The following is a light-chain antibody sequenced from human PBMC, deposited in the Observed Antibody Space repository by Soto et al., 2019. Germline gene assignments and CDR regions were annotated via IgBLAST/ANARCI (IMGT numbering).Light chain of an antibody. Sequence: EIVMTQSRATLSVSPGERATHTCGASQSVGSNLAWYQQKPGHATRLLIYDAFTRATGIPARFSGSGSGTEFTLTISSLQSEDFAVYYCQQDNNWTPWTFGQGTNVVIK. J-gene: IGKJ1*01. V-gene: IGKV3-15*01. CDR1: QSVGSN. CDR3: QQDNNWTPWT. CDR2: DAF.